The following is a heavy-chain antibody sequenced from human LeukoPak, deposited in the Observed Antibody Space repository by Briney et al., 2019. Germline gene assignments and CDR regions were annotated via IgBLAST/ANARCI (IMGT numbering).Heavy chain of an antibody. CDR3: AKDRLVPGSVLDY. D-gene: IGHD6-19*01. Sequence: PGGSLRLSCAASGCTFNDYNMHWIRQAPGKGLEWVAFIQHDGSNYFYVDSVKGRFTISRDKSKNTLYLQMNSLRAEDTAVYYCAKDRLVPGSVLDYWGQGTLVTVSS. CDR1: GCTFNDYN. V-gene: IGHV3-30*02. J-gene: IGHJ4*02. CDR2: IQHDGSNY.